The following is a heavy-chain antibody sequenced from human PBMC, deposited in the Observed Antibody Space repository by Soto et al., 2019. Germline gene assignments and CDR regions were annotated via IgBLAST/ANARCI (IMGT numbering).Heavy chain of an antibody. Sequence: PGGSLRLSCAASGVTFSDYYMSWIRQAPGKGLEWVSYISSSGSTIYYADSVKGRSTISRDNAKNSLYLQMNSLRAEDTAVYYCARDGYSGSYYEILLFDYWGQGTLVTVSS. CDR3: ARDGYSGSYYEILLFDY. CDR1: GVTFSDYY. V-gene: IGHV3-11*01. D-gene: IGHD1-26*01. J-gene: IGHJ4*02. CDR2: ISSSGSTI.